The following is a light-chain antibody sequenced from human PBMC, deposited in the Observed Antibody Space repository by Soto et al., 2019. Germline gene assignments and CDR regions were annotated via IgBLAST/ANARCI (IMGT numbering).Light chain of an antibody. V-gene: IGLV2-14*03. CDR1: SSDVGGYNY. J-gene: IGLJ1*01. CDR3: SSYTSSNTLLYV. Sequence: QSALTQPDSVSGSPRKSITISCTGTSSDVGGYNYVSWYQHHPGQAPKLMIYDVSNRPSGVSNRFSGSKSGNKASLTISGLQAEDESDYYCSSYTSSNTLLYVFGTGTKVTVL. CDR2: DVS.